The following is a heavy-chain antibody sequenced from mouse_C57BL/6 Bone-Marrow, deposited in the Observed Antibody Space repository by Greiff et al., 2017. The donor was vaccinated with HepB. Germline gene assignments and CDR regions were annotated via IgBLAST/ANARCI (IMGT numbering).Heavy chain of an antibody. CDR1: GFTFSSYT. D-gene: IGHD2-1*01. V-gene: IGHV5-9*01. CDR2: ISGGGGNT. CDR3: ARQGGNPFAY. J-gene: IGHJ3*01. Sequence: EVNVVESGGGLVKPGGSLKLSCAASGFTFSSYTMSWVRQTPEKRLEWVATISGGGGNTYYPDSVKGRFTISRDNAKNTLYLQMSSLRSEDTALYYCARQGGNPFAYWGQGTLVTVSA.